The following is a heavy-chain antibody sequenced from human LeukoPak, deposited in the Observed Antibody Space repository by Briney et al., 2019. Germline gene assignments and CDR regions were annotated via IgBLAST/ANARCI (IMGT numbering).Heavy chain of an antibody. Sequence: HSQTLSLTCAISGDSVSSNSVTWNWIRQSPSRGLEWLGRTYYMSTWYNDYAVSVRGRITVNPDTSKNQFSLHLNSVTPEDTAVYYCARRLTQYDCFDPWGQGILVTVSS. V-gene: IGHV6-1*01. CDR1: GDSVSSNSVT. CDR3: ARRLTQYDCFDP. D-gene: IGHD2-2*01. CDR2: TYYMSTWYN. J-gene: IGHJ5*02.